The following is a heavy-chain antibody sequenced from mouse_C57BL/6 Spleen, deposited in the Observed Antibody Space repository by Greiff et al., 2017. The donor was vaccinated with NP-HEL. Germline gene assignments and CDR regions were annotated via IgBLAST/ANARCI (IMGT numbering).Heavy chain of an antibody. J-gene: IGHJ3*01. V-gene: IGHV1-62-2*01. Sequence: QVQLQQSGAELVKPGASVKLSCTASGYTFTEYTLHWVKQRSGQGLEWIGWFYPGSGSIKYNEKFKDKATLTADKSSITVYMELSRLTSEDSAVYFCARHEKTAQATGLFAYWGQGTLVTVSA. D-gene: IGHD3-2*02. CDR2: FYPGSGSI. CDR1: GYTFTEYT. CDR3: ARHEKTAQATGLFAY.